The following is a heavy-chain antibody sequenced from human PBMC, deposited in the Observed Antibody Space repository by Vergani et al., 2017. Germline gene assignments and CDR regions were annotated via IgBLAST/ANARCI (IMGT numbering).Heavy chain of an antibody. D-gene: IGHD1-1*01. J-gene: IGHJ6*03. V-gene: IGHV3-30-3*01. CDR2: ISYDGSNK. Sequence: VQLVESGGGVVQPGRSLRLSCAASGFTFSSYAMHWVRQAPGKGLEWVAVISYDGSNKYYADSVKGRFTISRDNSKNTLYLQMNSLRAEDTAVYYCARDPDNWNPWAQGYMDVWGKGTTVTVSS. CDR1: GFTFSSYA. CDR3: ARDPDNWNPWAQGYMDV.